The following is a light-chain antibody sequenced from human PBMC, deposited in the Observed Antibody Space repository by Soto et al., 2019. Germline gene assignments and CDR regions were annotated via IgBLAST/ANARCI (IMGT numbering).Light chain of an antibody. Sequence: EFVLTQSPATLSLSPGERATLSCRASQGGTSYLAWYQQKPGQAPRLLIYDASNRAPGIPARFSGSGPGTDFTLTISSLEPEDFAVYYCQQRSNWPPITFGQGTRLEIK. CDR2: DAS. J-gene: IGKJ5*01. V-gene: IGKV3D-11*01. CDR1: QGGTSY. CDR3: QQRSNWPPIT.